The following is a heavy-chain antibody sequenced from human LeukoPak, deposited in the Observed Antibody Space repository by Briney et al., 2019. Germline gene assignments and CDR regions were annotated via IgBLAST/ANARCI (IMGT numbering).Heavy chain of an antibody. J-gene: IGHJ4*02. CDR2: ITASGTAM. Sequence: GGSLRLSCAASGFTFSSYSMNWVRQAPGKGLEWVSHITASGTAMFYADSVKGRFTISRDSAKNSLYLQVNSLRAEDTAVYYCAKGGKWDVTPFDYWGQGTLVTVSS. V-gene: IGHV3-48*01. CDR3: AKGGKWDVTPFDY. CDR1: GFTFSSYS. D-gene: IGHD1-26*01.